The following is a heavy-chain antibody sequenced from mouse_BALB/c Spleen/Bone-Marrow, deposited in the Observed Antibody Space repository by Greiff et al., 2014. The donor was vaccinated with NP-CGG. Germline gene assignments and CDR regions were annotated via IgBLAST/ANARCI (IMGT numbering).Heavy chain of an antibody. D-gene: IGHD2-4*01. CDR3: ARGNYDAYFDV. V-gene: IGHV1-18*01. CDR2: INPNNGGT. Sequence: VQLQQPGPELVKPGASVKISCKTSGYTFTEYTMHWVKQSHGKSLEWTGGINPNNGGTSYNQKFKGKATLTVDKSSSTAYMELRSLTSEDSAVYYCARGNYDAYFDVWGAGTTVTASS. CDR1: GYTFTEYT. J-gene: IGHJ1*01.